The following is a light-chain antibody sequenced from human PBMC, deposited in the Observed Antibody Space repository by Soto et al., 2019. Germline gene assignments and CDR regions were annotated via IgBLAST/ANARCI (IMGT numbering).Light chain of an antibody. J-gene: IGLJ1*01. Sequence: QSVLTQPPSVSAAPGQKVTISCSGSNSNIGNNYVSWYQQLPGTAPKLLIYDNDNRPSGIPDRFSGSKSGTSASLGITGLQTGDEAAYYCATWDSGLSALVFGTGTKLTVL. CDR2: DND. CDR3: ATWDSGLSALV. CDR1: NSNIGNNY. V-gene: IGLV1-51*01.